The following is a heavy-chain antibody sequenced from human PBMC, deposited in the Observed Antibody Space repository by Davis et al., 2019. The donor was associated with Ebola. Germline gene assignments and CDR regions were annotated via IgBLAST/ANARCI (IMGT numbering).Heavy chain of an antibody. J-gene: IGHJ4*02. CDR2: IRSKANSYAT. CDR3: TTVFRVATTRLLFDY. Sequence: GGSLRLSCAASGFTFSGSAMHWVRQASGKGLEWVGRIRSKANSYATAYAASVKGRFTISRDDSKNTLYLQMNSLKTEDTAVYYCTTVFRVATTRLLFDYWGQGTLVTVSS. D-gene: IGHD5-12*01. V-gene: IGHV3-73*01. CDR1: GFTFSGSA.